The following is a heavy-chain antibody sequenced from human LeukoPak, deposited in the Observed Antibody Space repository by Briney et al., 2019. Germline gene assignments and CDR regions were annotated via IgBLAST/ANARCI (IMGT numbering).Heavy chain of an antibody. J-gene: IGHJ4*02. Sequence: PGGSLRLSCAASGFTFSSYAMHWVRQAPGKGLEWVAVISYDGSNKYYADSVKGRFTISRDNSKNTLYLQMNSLRAEDTAVYYCARMFNDYGDLYYFDYWGQGTLVTVSS. D-gene: IGHD4-17*01. V-gene: IGHV3-30-3*01. CDR3: ARMFNDYGDLYYFDY. CDR2: ISYDGSNK. CDR1: GFTFSSYA.